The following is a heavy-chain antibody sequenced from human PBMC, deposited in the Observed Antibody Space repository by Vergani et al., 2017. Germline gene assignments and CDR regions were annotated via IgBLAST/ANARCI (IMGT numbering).Heavy chain of an antibody. CDR2: ISWNSGSI. D-gene: IGHD3-9*01. J-gene: IGHJ2*01. V-gene: IGHV3-9*01. CDR3: ARLAYDDILTGYLNWYFDL. Sequence: EVQLVESGGGLVQPGRSLRLSCAASGFTFDDYAMHWVRQAPGKGLEWVSGISWNSGSIGYADSVKGRFTISRDNAKNSLYLQMNSLRAEDTAVYYCARLAYDDILTGYLNWYFDLWGRGTLVTVSS. CDR1: GFTFDDYA.